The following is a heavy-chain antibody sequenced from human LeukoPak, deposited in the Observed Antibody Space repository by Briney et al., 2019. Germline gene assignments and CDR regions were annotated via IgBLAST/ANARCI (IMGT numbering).Heavy chain of an antibody. Sequence: ASVKVSCKASGYTFTSYYMHWVRQAPGQGLEWMGIINPSGGSTSYAQKFQGRVTMTRDTSTSTVYMELSSLRSEDTAVYYCARLSIRYCTNGVCPNYFDYWGQGTLVTVSS. V-gene: IGHV1-46*01. CDR2: INPSGGST. D-gene: IGHD2-8*01. J-gene: IGHJ4*02. CDR1: GYTFTSYY. CDR3: ARLSIRYCTNGVCPNYFDY.